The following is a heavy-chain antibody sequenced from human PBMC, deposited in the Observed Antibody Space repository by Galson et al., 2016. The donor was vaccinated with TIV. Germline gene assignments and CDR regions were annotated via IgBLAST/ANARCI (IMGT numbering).Heavy chain of an antibody. D-gene: IGHD3/OR15-3a*01. Sequence: SLRLSCAASGFNFNYHPMSWVRQAPGMGLQWVSAISRSGTRTYYADSVKGRFTISRDNSKNTVYLQMNSLRVEDTAVYYCAKDRLYDRADSWGGGSCMESWSQGTLVTVSS. J-gene: IGHJ5*02. CDR1: GFNFNYHP. V-gene: IGHV3-23*01. CDR3: AKDRLYDRADSWGGGSCMES. CDR2: ISRSGTRT.